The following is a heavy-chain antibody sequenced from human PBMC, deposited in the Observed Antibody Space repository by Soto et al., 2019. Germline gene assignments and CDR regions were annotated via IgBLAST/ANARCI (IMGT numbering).Heavy chain of an antibody. CDR1: GGSFSGSY. Sequence: SETLSLTCAVYGGSFSGSYWSWIRQPPGKGLEWIGEINHSGSTNYNPSLKSRVTISVDTSKNQLSLNLSSVTAADTAVYYCARMIRSYYYGVDVWGQGTTVTVSS. V-gene: IGHV4-34*01. CDR2: INHSGST. J-gene: IGHJ6*02. CDR3: ARMIRSYYYGVDV. D-gene: IGHD3-22*01.